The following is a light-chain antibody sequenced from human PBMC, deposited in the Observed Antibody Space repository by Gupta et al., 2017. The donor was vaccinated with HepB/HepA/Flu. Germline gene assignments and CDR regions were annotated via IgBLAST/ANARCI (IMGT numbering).Light chain of an antibody. V-gene: IGKV3-11*01. CDR3: QHRSNCPMV. CDR2: DAS. Sequence: EIVLTQSPATLSLSPGERATLSCRASQSVSSYLAWYQQKPGQAPRLLIYDASNRATGFPARFSGSGSGTEFTLTISSREPEDFAVYYCQHRSNCPMVFGQGTKMDIK. CDR1: QSVSSY. J-gene: IGKJ2*01.